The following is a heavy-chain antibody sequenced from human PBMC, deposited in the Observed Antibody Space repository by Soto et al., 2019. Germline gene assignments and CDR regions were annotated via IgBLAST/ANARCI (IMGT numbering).Heavy chain of an antibody. CDR2: ISAYNGNT. Sequence: ASVKVSCKASGYTFTSYGISWVRQAPGQGLEWMGWISAYNGNTNYAQKLQGRVTMTTDTSTSTAYMELRSLRSDDTAVYYCARDPLRYFDWFEVEGWFDPWGQGTLVTVS. J-gene: IGHJ5*02. CDR1: GYTFTSYG. V-gene: IGHV1-18*01. CDR3: ARDPLRYFDWFEVEGWFDP. D-gene: IGHD3-9*01.